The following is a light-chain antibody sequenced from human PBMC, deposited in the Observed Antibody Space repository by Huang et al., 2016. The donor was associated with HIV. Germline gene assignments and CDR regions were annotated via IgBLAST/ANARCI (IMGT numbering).Light chain of an antibody. J-gene: IGKJ1*01. CDR2: AAS. V-gene: IGKV1-39*01. Sequence: DIQMTQSPSSRSASVGDRVTITCRASQSITTYLNWYQQKPGKAPKLLIYAASSLQSGVPSRFSGSGSGTDFSLTIRSLQPEDFATYFCQPSSSHPPWTFGQGTKVEVK. CDR1: QSITTY. CDR3: QPSSSHPPWT.